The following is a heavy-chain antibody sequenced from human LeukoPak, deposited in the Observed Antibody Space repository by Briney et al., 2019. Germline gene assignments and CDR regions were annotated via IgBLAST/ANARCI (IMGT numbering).Heavy chain of an antibody. CDR2: IDPSDSYT. CDR1: GYSFTTYW. J-gene: IGHJ4*02. Sequence: GESLKISCMGSGYSFTTYWISWVRQMPGKGLEWMGRIDPSDSYTNYSPSFQGHVTISADKSISTAYQQWSSLKASDSAMYYCARHYGSLFDYWGQGTLVTVSS. D-gene: IGHD3-10*01. CDR3: ARHYGSLFDY. V-gene: IGHV5-10-1*01.